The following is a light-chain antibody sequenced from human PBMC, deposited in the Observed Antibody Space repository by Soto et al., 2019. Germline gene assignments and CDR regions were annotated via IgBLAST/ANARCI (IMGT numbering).Light chain of an antibody. CDR2: DVS. Sequence: QSVLTQPASVSGSPGQSITISCTGTSSDVGGSNYVSWYQQLPGKAPKLMIYDVSDRPSGVSNRFSGSKSGNTASLTISGLQAEDEADYYCSSYTSSSLYVFGTGTKRTVL. J-gene: IGLJ1*01. CDR3: SSYTSSSLYV. CDR1: SSDVGGSNY. V-gene: IGLV2-14*01.